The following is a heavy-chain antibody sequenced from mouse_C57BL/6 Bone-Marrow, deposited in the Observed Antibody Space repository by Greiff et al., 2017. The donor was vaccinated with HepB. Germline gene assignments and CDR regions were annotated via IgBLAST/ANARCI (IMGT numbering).Heavy chain of an antibody. CDR1: GYTFTDYE. CDR3: TRSDY. CDR2: IDPETGGT. Sequence: VKLQESGAELVRPGASVTLSCKASGYTFTDYEMHWVKQTPVHGLEWIGAIDPETGGTAYNQKFKGKAILTADKSSSTAYMELRSLTSEDSAVYYCTRSDYWGQGTTLTVSS. J-gene: IGHJ2*01. V-gene: IGHV1-15*01.